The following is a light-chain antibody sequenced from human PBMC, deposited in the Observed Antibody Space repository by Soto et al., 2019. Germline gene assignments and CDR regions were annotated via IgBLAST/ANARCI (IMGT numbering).Light chain of an antibody. Sequence: EIVFTQSPGTLSFSPGERATLSCRASQTVTSAYMAWYQQKPGQAPNLLIYAASTRAVGIPDRFSASGSGTDFTLTISRLEPEDFAVYYCQQYSESPRTFGQGTKVDIK. CDR2: AAS. V-gene: IGKV3-20*01. CDR3: QQYSESPRT. J-gene: IGKJ1*01. CDR1: QTVTSAY.